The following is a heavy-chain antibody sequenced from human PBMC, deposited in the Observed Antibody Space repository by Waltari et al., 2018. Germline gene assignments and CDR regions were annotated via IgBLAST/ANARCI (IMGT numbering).Heavy chain of an antibody. CDR1: GGSISSYY. V-gene: IGHV4-59*01. CDR2: IYYSGST. J-gene: IGHJ6*03. D-gene: IGHD3-10*01. Sequence: QVQLQESGPGLVKPSETLSLTCTVSGGSISSYYWSWIRQPPGQGLGWSGYIYYSGSTNYNPSRKSRVTISVDTSKNQFSLKLSSVTAADTAVYYCARSGRDYYGSGSYYNVAYYYYYMDVWGKGTTVTVSS. CDR3: ARSGRDYYGSGSYYNVAYYYYYMDV.